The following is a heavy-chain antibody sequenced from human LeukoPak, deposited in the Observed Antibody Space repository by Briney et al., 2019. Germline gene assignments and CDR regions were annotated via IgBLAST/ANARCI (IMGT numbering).Heavy chain of an antibody. D-gene: IGHD4-23*01. CDR3: ARFRWVQPLDY. CDR1: GFTFSDYY. J-gene: IGHJ4*02. Sequence: GGSLRLSCAASGFTFSDYYMDWVRQAPGKGLEWVGRTKNKANDYTTDYAASVKGRFTISRDDLQNSVYLQMNSLKTEDTAVYYCARFRWVQPLDYWGQGTLVTVSS. V-gene: IGHV3-72*01. CDR2: TKNKANDYTT.